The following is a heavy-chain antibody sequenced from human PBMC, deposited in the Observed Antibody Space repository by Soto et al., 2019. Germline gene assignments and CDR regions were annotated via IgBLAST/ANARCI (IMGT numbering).Heavy chain of an antibody. J-gene: IGHJ4*02. CDR1: GFTFSSYA. CDR3: AKDRQGSYFDY. V-gene: IGHV3-23*01. Sequence: GGSLRLSCAAFGFTFSSYAMNWVRQAPGKGLEWVSTISGSGVSTYYADSVKGRFTISRDNSKNTLYLQMNSLRAEDTAVYYCAKDRQGSYFDYWGQGTLVTVSS. CDR2: ISGSGVST. D-gene: IGHD1-26*01.